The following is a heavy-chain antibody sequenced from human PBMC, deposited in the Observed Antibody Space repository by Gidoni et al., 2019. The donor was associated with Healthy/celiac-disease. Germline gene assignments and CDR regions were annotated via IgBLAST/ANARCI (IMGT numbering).Heavy chain of an antibody. CDR3: AKDIGATTYYYYGMDV. V-gene: IGHV3-9*03. CDR2: MSWNSGSI. Sequence: VQLVASGGGVVQPRRSLRLSCTASGFTFDARAMNWVLQVPGTGLAWVSGMSWNSGSIGYADSEKGRFTISRDNAKNSLYLQMNSLGAEDMALYYCAKDIGATTYYYYGMDVWGQGTTVTVSS. CDR1: GFTFDARA. J-gene: IGHJ6*02. D-gene: IGHD5-12*01.